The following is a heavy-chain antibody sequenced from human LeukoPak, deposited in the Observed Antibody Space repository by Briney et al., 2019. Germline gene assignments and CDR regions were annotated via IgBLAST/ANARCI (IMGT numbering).Heavy chain of an antibody. CDR1: GFTFSSYG. CDR3: AKKGSGWDY. CDR2: IRYDGS. J-gene: IGHJ4*02. Sequence: PGGSLRLSCAASGFTFSSYGMHWVRQAPGKGREGGAFIRYDGSADSVKGRFTISRDNSKHTLYLQMNSLRAEDTAVYYCAKKGSGWDYWGQGTLVTVSS. V-gene: IGHV3-30*02. D-gene: IGHD6-19*01.